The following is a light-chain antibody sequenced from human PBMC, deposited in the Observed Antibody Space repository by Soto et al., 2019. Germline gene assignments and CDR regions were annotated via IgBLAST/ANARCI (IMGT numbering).Light chain of an antibody. J-gene: IGKJ5*01. CDR1: QNIISW. V-gene: IGKV1-12*01. CDR3: QQAYGFPVT. CDR2: AAS. Sequence: DIQMTQSPSTVSASVGDRVTITCRASQNIISWLAWYQQQPGRAPKLLIYAASILQSGVHSSFSGSWSGTDFTLTRNSLHPEDFATYYCQQAYGFPVTFGQGTRLEIK.